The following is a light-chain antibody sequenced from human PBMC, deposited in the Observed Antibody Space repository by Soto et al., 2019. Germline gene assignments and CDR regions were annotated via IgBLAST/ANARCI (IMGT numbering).Light chain of an antibody. CDR1: PGVRNA. J-gene: IGKJ4*01. CDR3: QQFDHYPLT. CDR2: DAS. Sequence: AVQLTQSPSCLSASVGDRVTISCRASPGVRNALAWYQQKPGKPPKFLIYDASTLGNGVPSRFSSSGSGTHFTLTISSLQPEDFATYYCQQFDHYPLTFGGGNKVDI. V-gene: IGKV1D-13*01.